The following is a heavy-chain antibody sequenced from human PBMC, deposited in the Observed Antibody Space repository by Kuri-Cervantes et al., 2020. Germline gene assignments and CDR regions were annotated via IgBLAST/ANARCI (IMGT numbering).Heavy chain of an antibody. J-gene: IGHJ3*02. D-gene: IGHD4-17*01. CDR2: IYYNGST. V-gene: IGHV4-39*01. CDR1: GGSISSSSYY. Sequence: SETLSLTCTVSGGSISSSSYYWGWIRQPPGKGLEWIGSIYYNGSTYYNPSLKSRVTISVDTSKNQFSLKLSSVTAADTAVYYCARSQLAYGDYGVDAFDIWGQGTMVTVSS. CDR3: ARSQLAYGDYGVDAFDI.